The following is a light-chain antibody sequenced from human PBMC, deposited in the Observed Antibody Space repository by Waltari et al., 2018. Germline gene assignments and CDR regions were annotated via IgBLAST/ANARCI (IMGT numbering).Light chain of an antibody. CDR1: QDITDY. Sequence: DIQMTQSPSSLSASIGDRVTITCQASQDITDYLNWYHQKPGKAPALLIYDASNLQSGVPSRFSGRGSGTDFTFTINSLQPEDVGTYYCQQYDSRVVTFGGGTKVEIQ. CDR3: QQYDSRVVT. V-gene: IGKV1-33*01. J-gene: IGKJ4*01. CDR2: DAS.